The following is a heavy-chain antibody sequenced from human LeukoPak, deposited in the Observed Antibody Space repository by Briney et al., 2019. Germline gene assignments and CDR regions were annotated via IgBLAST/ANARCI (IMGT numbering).Heavy chain of an antibody. Sequence: GESLQISCKGSGYSFTSYWIGWVRQMPGKGLEWMGIIYPGDSDTRYSPSFQGQVTISADKSISTAYLQWSSLKASDTAMYYCAGTIAAAVNWFDPWGQGTLVTVSS. D-gene: IGHD6-13*01. V-gene: IGHV5-51*01. J-gene: IGHJ5*02. CDR1: GYSFTSYW. CDR3: AGTIAAAVNWFDP. CDR2: IYPGDSDT.